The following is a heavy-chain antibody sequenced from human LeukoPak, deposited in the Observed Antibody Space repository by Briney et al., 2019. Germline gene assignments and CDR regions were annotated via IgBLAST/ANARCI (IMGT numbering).Heavy chain of an antibody. D-gene: IGHD3-3*01. J-gene: IGHJ4*02. V-gene: IGHV4-34*01. Sequence: PSETLSLTCAVYGGSFSGYYWSWIRQPPGKGLEWIGEINHSGSTNYNPSLKSRVTISVDTSKNQFSLKLSSVTAADTAVYYCARAYYDFWSGYRRYFDYWGQGTLVTVSS. CDR1: GGSFSGYY. CDR3: ARAYYDFWSGYRRYFDY. CDR2: INHSGST.